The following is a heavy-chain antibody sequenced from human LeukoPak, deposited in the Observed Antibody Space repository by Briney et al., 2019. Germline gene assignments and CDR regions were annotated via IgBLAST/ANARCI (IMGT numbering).Heavy chain of an antibody. Sequence: SETLSLTCTVSGGSISSYYWSWIRQPAGKGQERIGRIYTSGSTNYNPSLKSRVTISVDKSKNQFSLKLSSVTAADTAVYYCARVSYYYDSSGYCFDYWGQGTLVTVSS. J-gene: IGHJ4*02. CDR2: IYTSGST. CDR3: ARVSYYYDSSGYCFDY. D-gene: IGHD3-22*01. CDR1: GGSISSYY. V-gene: IGHV4-4*07.